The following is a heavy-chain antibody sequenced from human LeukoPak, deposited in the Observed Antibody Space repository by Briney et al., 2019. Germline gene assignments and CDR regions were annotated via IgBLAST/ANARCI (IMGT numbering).Heavy chain of an antibody. J-gene: IGHJ4*02. CDR2: INPNSGGT. Sequence: ASVKVSCKASGYTFTGYYMHWVRQAPGQGLEWMGWINPNSGGTNYAQKFQGWVTMTRDTSISTAYMELSRLRSDDTAVYYCARGRQWLVSLDFDYWGQGTLVTVSS. CDR1: GYTFTGYY. CDR3: ARGRQWLVSLDFDY. V-gene: IGHV1-2*04. D-gene: IGHD6-19*01.